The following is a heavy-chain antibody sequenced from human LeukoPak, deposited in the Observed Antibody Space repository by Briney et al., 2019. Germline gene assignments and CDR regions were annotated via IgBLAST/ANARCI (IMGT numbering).Heavy chain of an antibody. Sequence: SQTLSLTCAISGDSVSSNSAAWNWIRQSPSRGLEWLGRTYYRSKWYNDYAVSVKSRITINPDTSKNQFSLQLNSVTPEDTAVYYCARGGTGIYYDSSGYYQDAFDIWGQGTMVTVSS. V-gene: IGHV6-1*01. CDR3: ARGGTGIYYDSSGYYQDAFDI. CDR1: GDSVSSNSAA. D-gene: IGHD3-22*01. J-gene: IGHJ3*02. CDR2: TYYRSKWYN.